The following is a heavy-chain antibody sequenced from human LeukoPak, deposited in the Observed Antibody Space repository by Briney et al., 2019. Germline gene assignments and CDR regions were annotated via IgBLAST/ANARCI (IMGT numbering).Heavy chain of an antibody. Sequence: GGSLRLSCAASGFTFSSYWMSWVRQVPGKGLEWVANTNQDGSEKYYVDSVKGRFTISRDNAKNSLYLQMNSLRAEDTAVYYCARPWVGAFDIWGQGTMVTVSS. CDR1: GFTFSSYW. J-gene: IGHJ3*02. V-gene: IGHV3-7*01. CDR3: ARPWVGAFDI. CDR2: TNQDGSEK. D-gene: IGHD3-16*01.